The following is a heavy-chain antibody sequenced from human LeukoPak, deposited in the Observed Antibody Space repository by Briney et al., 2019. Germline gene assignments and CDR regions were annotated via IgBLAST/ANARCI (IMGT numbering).Heavy chain of an antibody. J-gene: IGHJ4*02. V-gene: IGHV3-30*02. CDR3: AKVGITGTTTALDY. Sequence: PGGSLRLSCATSGFIFSSDSMIWVRQAPEKGLEWVAFIRYDGSNKYYADSVKGRFTISRDNSKNTLYLQMNSLRAEDTAVYYCAKVGITGTTTALDYWGQGTLVTVSS. CDR1: GFIFSSDS. CDR2: IRYDGSNK. D-gene: IGHD1-7*01.